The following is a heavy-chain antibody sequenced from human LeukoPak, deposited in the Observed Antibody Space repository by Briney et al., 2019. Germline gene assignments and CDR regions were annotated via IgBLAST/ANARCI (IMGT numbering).Heavy chain of an antibody. CDR1: GYTFTGYY. D-gene: IGHD3-3*01. J-gene: IGHJ6*03. CDR3: ARGTYYDFWSGLPSYYYYMDV. CDR2: INPNSGGT. V-gene: IGHV1-2*02. Sequence: VASVKVSCKASGYTFTGYYIHWVRQAPGQGLEWMGWINPNSGGTNYAQKFQGRVTMTRDTSISTAYMELSRLRSDDTAVYYCARGTYYDFWSGLPSYYYYMDVWGKGTTVTVSS.